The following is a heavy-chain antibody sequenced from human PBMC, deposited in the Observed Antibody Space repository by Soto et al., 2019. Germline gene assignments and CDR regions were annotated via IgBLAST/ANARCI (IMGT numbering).Heavy chain of an antibody. J-gene: IGHJ4*02. D-gene: IGHD1-26*01. CDR1: GFTFSSYW. CDR2: IKQDGSEK. V-gene: IGHV3-7*01. CDR3: ARVVGATQMDFDY. Sequence: EVQLVESGGGLVQPGESLRLSCAASGFTFSSYWMTWVRQAPGMGLEWVANIKQDGSEKYYVDSVRGRFTMSRDNAKNSLYLQMNSLRAEDTAVYYCARVVGATQMDFDYWGQGTLVTVSS.